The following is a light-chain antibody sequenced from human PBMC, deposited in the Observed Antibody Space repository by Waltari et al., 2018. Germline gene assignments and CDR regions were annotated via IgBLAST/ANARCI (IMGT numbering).Light chain of an antibody. CDR1: QSVHNY. Sequence: DIVLTQSPAILSLSPGERASLSCRASQSVHNYLAWYQQKPGQAPRLLIYDVSNSATDIPARFSGSGFATDFTLTISSLEPEDFAVYYCQQRRAWPLTFGGGTKVEIK. CDR3: QQRRAWPLT. V-gene: IGKV3-11*01. J-gene: IGKJ4*01. CDR2: DVS.